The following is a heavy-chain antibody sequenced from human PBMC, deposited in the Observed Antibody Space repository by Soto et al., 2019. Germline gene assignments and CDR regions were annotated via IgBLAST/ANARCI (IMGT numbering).Heavy chain of an antibody. Sequence: ASVKVSCKPSGYTFTSYAMHWVRQAPGQRLEWMGWINAGNGNTKYSQKFQGRVTITRDTSASTAYMELSSLRSEDTAVYYCARTTTFYYYSYMDVWGKGTTVTVSS. V-gene: IGHV1-3*01. J-gene: IGHJ6*03. D-gene: IGHD4-4*01. CDR1: GYTFTSYA. CDR3: ARTTTFYYYSYMDV. CDR2: INAGNGNT.